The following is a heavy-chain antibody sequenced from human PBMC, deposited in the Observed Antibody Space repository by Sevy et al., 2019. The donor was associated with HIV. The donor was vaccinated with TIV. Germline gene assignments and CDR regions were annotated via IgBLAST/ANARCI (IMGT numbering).Heavy chain of an antibody. CDR1: GFTFSSYS. D-gene: IGHD6-19*01. V-gene: IGHV3-48*01. CDR3: ARPDLSGWYFDF. J-gene: IGHJ4*01. CDR2: ISSSSDSSRTL. Sequence: GGSLRLSCVASGFTFSSYSMNWVRQAPGKGLEWVSYISSSSDSSRTLYYADSVKGRFSISRDNAKNSVHLQMTSLIVEDTAVYYCARPDLSGWYFDFWGHGTLVTVSS.